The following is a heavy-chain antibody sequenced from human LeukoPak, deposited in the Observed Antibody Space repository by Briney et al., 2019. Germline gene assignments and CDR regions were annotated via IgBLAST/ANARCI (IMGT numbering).Heavy chain of an antibody. CDR2: IWYDGSNK. V-gene: IGHV3-33*01. J-gene: IGHJ4*02. CDR1: GLTFSSYG. Sequence: GRSLRLSCAASGLTFSSYGMHWVRQAPGKGLEWVAVIWYDGSNKYYADSVKGRFTISRDNSKNTLYLQMNSLRAEDTAVYYCARAEGIAAAGNFDYWGQGTLVTVSS. CDR3: ARAEGIAAAGNFDY. D-gene: IGHD6-13*01.